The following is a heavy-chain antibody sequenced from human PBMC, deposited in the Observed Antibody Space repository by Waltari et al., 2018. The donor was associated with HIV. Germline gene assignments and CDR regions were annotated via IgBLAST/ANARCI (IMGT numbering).Heavy chain of an antibody. J-gene: IGHJ6*02. CDR2: IRFDGSNK. CDR1: VFVFGIYG. Sequence: QVQLEESGGGVVKPAGSRRVSCYAYVFVFGIYGMHWVHQAPGKGLEWVAFIRFDGSNKYYVDSVKGRFTISRDNSKNTLYLQIDSLRAEDTAVYYCAKQWKRPYYGMDAWGQGTTVTVSS. CDR3: AKQWKRPYYGMDA. V-gene: IGHV3-30*02. D-gene: IGHD6-19*01.